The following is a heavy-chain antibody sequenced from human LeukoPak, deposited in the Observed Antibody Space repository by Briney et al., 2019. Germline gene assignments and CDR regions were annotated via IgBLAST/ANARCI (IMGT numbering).Heavy chain of an antibody. V-gene: IGHV3-21*01. CDR3: ARDGDMDV. CDR1: GFTFSSYS. J-gene: IGHJ6*03. D-gene: IGHD3-16*01. CDR2: ISSTSSDI. Sequence: GGSLRLSCTASGFTFSSYSMNWVRQAPGKGLEWVSSISSTSSDIYYAESVKGRFTISRDNAKNSLYLQMNSLRADDTAVYYCARDGDMDVWGKGTTVTISS.